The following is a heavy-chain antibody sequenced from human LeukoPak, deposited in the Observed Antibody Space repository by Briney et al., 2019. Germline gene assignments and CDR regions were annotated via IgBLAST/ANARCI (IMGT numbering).Heavy chain of an antibody. J-gene: IGHJ3*02. CDR2: INPNSGGT. CDR3: ARAVSVLRFLEWLLFDAFDI. Sequence: ASVKVSCKASGYTFTGYYMHWVRQAPGQGLEWMGWINPNSGGTNYAQKFQGRVTMTRDTSISTAYMELSRLRSDDTAVYYCARAVSVLRFLEWLLFDAFDIWDQGTMVTVSS. V-gene: IGHV1-2*02. D-gene: IGHD3-3*01. CDR1: GYTFTGYY.